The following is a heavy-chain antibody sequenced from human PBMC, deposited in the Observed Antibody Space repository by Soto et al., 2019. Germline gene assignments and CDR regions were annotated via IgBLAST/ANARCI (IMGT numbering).Heavy chain of an antibody. D-gene: IGHD1-26*01. CDR3: ARVHGPHTYSWFDP. Sequence: SETLSLTCTVSGGSISSYYWSWIRQPPGKGLEWIGYIYYSGSTNYNPSLKSRVTISVDTSKNQFSLKLGSVTAADTAVYYCARVHGPHTYSWFDPWGQGTLVTVSS. CDR1: GGSISSYY. V-gene: IGHV4-59*01. J-gene: IGHJ5*02. CDR2: IYYSGST.